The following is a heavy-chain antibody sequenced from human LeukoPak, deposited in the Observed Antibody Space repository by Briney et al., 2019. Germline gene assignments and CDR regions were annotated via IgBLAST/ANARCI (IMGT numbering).Heavy chain of an antibody. Sequence: GGSLRLSCAASGFNFSTYAMHWVRQAPGKGLEWVAVISYDGSNKYYADSVKGRFTISRDNSKNTLYLQMNSLRAEDTAVYYCARNWGSDYWGQGTLVTVSS. CDR1: GFNFSTYA. V-gene: IGHV3-30-3*01. CDR3: ARNWGSDY. CDR2: ISYDGSNK. D-gene: IGHD7-27*01. J-gene: IGHJ4*02.